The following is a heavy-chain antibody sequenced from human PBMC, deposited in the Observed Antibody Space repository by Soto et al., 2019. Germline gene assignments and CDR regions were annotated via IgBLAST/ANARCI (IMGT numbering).Heavy chain of an antibody. D-gene: IGHD2-8*01. CDR2: ISYSGST. CDR3: GRYGSGIFDS. J-gene: IGHJ4*02. CDR1: GGSISSGTYY. Sequence: QVQLQESGPGLVRPSETLSLTCSVSGGSISSGTYYWSWIRHHPGKGLEWIGYISYSGSTYYNPSLKRRITISVDTSTNQFSLRLSSVTAADTAIYYCGRYGSGIFDSWGQGTLVTVSS. V-gene: IGHV4-31*02.